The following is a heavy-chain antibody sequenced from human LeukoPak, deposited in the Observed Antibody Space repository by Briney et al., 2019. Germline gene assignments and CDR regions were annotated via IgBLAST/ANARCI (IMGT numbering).Heavy chain of an antibody. J-gene: IGHJ4*02. D-gene: IGHD2-15*01. CDR3: AGQYCSGGSCQLDY. CDR2: IYYSGST. Sequence: SETLSLTYTVSGGSISSYYWSWIRQPPGKGLEWIGYIYYSGSTNYNPSLKSRVTISVDTSKNQFSLKLSSVTAADTAVYYCAGQYCSGGSCQLDYWGQGTLVTVSS. CDR1: GGSISSYY. V-gene: IGHV4-59*01.